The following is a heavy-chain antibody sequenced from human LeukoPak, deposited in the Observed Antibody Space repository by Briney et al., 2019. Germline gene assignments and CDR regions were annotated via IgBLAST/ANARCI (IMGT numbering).Heavy chain of an antibody. CDR2: INSDGSST. Sequence: PGRSLRLSCAAPGFNLSSYAMHSGRQAPAKGLEWVSRINSDGSSTSYADSVRGRFSISRDNAKNTLYLQMNSLRAEDTAVYYCARGLSGYASSLGYWGQGTLVTVSA. CDR3: ARGLSGYASSLGY. J-gene: IGHJ4*02. V-gene: IGHV3-74*01. CDR1: GFNLSSYA. D-gene: IGHD6-6*01.